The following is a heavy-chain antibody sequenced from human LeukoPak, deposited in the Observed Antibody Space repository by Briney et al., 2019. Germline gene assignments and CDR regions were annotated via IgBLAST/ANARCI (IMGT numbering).Heavy chain of an antibody. CDR3: AKEGVVAASFTFDY. J-gene: IGHJ4*02. Sequence: GGSLRLSCAASGFTFSSYAMSWVRQAPGKGLEWVSAISGRDGSTKYADSVKGRFTISRDTSKNTLYLQMNSLRAEDTAVYYCAKEGVVAASFTFDYWGQGTLVTVSS. D-gene: IGHD2-15*01. CDR2: ISGRDGST. V-gene: IGHV3-23*01. CDR1: GFTFSSYA.